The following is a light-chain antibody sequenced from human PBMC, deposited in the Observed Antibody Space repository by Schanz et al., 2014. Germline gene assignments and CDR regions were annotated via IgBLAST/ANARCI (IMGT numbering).Light chain of an antibody. CDR3: SSYTSTSTLI. V-gene: IGLV2-14*02. CDR1: ATDIGGTYL. Sequence: QSALTQPASVSASPGQSITISCTGTATDIGGTYLVSWYQQHPGAAPKLLILGDNHRPSGVSNRFSGSKSGNTASLTISGLQAEDEADYYCSSYTSTSTLIFGGGTKLTVL. J-gene: IGLJ2*01. CDR2: GDN.